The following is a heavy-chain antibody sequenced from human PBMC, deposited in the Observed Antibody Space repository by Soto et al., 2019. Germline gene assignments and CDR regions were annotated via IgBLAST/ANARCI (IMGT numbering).Heavy chain of an antibody. CDR3: ARSVVVVAATPLLD. CDR1: GYTFTSYG. D-gene: IGHD2-15*01. CDR2: ISAYNGNT. J-gene: IGHJ4*02. V-gene: IGHV1-18*01. Sequence: ASVKVSCKASGYTFTSYGISWVRQAPGQGLEWMGWISAYNGNTNYAQKLQGRVTMTTDTSTSTAYMELRSLRSDDTAVYYCARSVVVVAATPLLDWGQGTLVTVSS.